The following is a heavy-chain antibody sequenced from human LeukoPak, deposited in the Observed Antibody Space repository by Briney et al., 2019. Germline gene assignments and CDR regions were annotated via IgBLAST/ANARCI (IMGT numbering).Heavy chain of an antibody. D-gene: IGHD6-13*01. CDR2: ISSSSSYI. J-gene: IGHJ6*03. Sequence: PGGSLRLSCAASGFTFSSYSMNWVRQAPGKGLEWVSSISSSSSYIYYADSVKGRFTISRDNAKNSLYLQMNSLRAEDTAVYYCARANFIAAAGNCYYYYYMDVWGKGTTVTVSS. CDR3: ARANFIAAAGNCYYYYYMDV. CDR1: GFTFSSYS. V-gene: IGHV3-21*01.